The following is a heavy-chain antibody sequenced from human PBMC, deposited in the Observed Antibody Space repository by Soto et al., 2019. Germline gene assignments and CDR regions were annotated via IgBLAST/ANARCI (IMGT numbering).Heavy chain of an antibody. D-gene: IGHD1-20*01. CDR1: GGSISSYY. V-gene: IGHV4-59*01. Sequence: SETLSLTCTVSGGSISSYYWSWIRQPPGKGLEWIGYIYYSGSTNYNPSLKSRVTISVDTSKNQFSLKLSSVTAADTAVYYCARIVGYNWNHLGWFDPWGQGTLVTVSS. CDR3: ARIVGYNWNHLGWFDP. CDR2: IYYSGST. J-gene: IGHJ5*02.